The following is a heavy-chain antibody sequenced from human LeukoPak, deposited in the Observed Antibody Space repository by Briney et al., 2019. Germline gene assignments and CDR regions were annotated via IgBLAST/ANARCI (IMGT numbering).Heavy chain of an antibody. D-gene: IGHD3-22*01. J-gene: IGHJ5*02. V-gene: IGHV1-2*02. CDR1: GYTFTSYG. CDR3: ARDPRVYSGYHP. CDR2: INPNSGGT. Sequence: GASVKVSCKASGYTFTSYGISWVRQAPGQGLDWMGWINPNSGGTNYAQKFQGRVTMTRDTSISTAYMELSRLRSDDTAVYYCARDPRVYSGYHPWGQGTLVTVSS.